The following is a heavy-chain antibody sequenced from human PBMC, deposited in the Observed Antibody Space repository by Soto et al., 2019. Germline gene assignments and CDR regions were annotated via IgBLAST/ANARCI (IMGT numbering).Heavy chain of an antibody. CDR2: IYYSGST. V-gene: IGHV4-39*01. CDR3: ARRGDKWEPRYNWFDP. CDR1: GGSISSSSYY. Sequence: QLQLQESGPGLVKPSETLSLTCTVSGGSISSSSYYWGWIRQPPGKGLEWIGSIYYSGSTYYNPSLKSRVTISVDTSKNQFSLKLSSVTAADTAVYYCARRGDKWEPRYNWFDPWGQGTLVTVSS. D-gene: IGHD1-26*01. J-gene: IGHJ5*02.